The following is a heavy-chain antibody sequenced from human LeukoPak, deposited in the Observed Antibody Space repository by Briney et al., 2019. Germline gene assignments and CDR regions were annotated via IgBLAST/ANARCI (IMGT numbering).Heavy chain of an antibody. V-gene: IGHV3-74*01. CDR1: GFTFSSCW. CDR2: INSDGSST. CDR3: ARPRESWSDAFDI. D-gene: IGHD6-13*01. J-gene: IGHJ3*02. Sequence: GGSLRLSCAASGFTFSSCWMHWVRQAPGKGLVWVSRINSDGSSTSYADSVKGRFTISRDNAKNTLYLQMNSLRAEDTAVYYCARPRESWSDAFDIWGQGTMVTVSS.